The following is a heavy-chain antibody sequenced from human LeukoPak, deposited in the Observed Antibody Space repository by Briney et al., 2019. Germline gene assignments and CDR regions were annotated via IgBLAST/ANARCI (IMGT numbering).Heavy chain of an antibody. CDR3: APVPGF. V-gene: IGHV3-48*04. CDR1: GFTFSVYS. J-gene: IGHJ1*01. CDR2: ISRSGDTI. D-gene: IGHD2-2*01. Sequence: GGSLRLSCAASGFTFSVYSMIWVRQAPGRGLEWISYISRSGDTIYNADSVKGRFTISRDNAKNSLYLQMNSLRAEDTAVYFCAPVPGFWGQGTLVTVSS.